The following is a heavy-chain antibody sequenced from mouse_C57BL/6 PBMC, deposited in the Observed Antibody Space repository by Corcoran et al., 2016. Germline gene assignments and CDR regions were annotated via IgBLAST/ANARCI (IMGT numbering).Heavy chain of an antibody. V-gene: IGHV1-66*01. D-gene: IGHD1-1*01. Sequence: QVQLQQSGPELVKPGASVKISCKASGYSFTSYYIHWVKQRPGQGLEWIGWIYPGSGNTKYNEKFKGKATLTVDKSSSTAYMLLSSLTSEDSAVYFCARNYGIGLAYWGQGTLVTVSA. CDR2: IYPGSGNT. J-gene: IGHJ3*01. CDR3: ARNYGIGLAY. CDR1: GYSFTSYY.